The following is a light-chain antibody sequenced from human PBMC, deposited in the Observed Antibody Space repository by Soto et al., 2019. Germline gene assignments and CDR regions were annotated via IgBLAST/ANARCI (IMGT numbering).Light chain of an antibody. V-gene: IGKV1-39*01. CDR1: QSIRSY. CDR2: DAS. Sequence: DIQLTQSPSSLSASVGDKVTITCRASQSIRSYLNWVQQKPGKAPKLLIYDASSLQTGVPSRFSGSGSGTDFSLTISSLQPEDFATYYCQQSYSTPATFGPGTKVDIK. J-gene: IGKJ3*01. CDR3: QQSYSTPAT.